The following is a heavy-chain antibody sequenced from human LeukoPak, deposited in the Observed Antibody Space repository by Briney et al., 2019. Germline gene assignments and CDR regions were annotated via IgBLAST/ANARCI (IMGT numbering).Heavy chain of an antibody. V-gene: IGHV5-51*01. CDR3: ARLPIVVVPAAMVAFDI. CDR2: IYPGDSDT. D-gene: IGHD2-2*01. Sequence: GESLKISCKGSGYSFTSYWIGGVRQMHGKGLEWMGIIYPGDSDTRYSPSFQGQVTISADKSISTAYLQWSSLEASDTAMYYCARLPIVVVPAAMVAFDIWGQGTMVTVSS. CDR1: GYSFTSYW. J-gene: IGHJ3*02.